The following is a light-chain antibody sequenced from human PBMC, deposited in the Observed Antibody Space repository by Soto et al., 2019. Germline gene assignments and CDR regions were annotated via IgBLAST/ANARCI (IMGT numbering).Light chain of an antibody. V-gene: IGKV3-11*01. J-gene: IGKJ2*01. Sequence: EIVLTQSPATLSLSPGERATLSCRASQSVSSYLAWYQQKPGQAPRLLIYDASNRATGIPARFSGSGSGTDFTLTISSPEPEDFAVYYCQQRSNWPPTVGQGTKLEIK. CDR3: QQRSNWPPT. CDR1: QSVSSY. CDR2: DAS.